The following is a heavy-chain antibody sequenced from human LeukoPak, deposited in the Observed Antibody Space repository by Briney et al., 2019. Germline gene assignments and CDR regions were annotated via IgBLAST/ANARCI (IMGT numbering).Heavy chain of an antibody. J-gene: IGHJ4*02. D-gene: IGHD3-9*01. Sequence: SETLSLTCTVSGGSISSHYWSWIRQPPGKGLEGIGYIYYGGSTNYNHSLKSRVTISVDTSKNQFSLKLSSVTAADTAVYYCARADYDILTGYSSMDVWGQGTLVTVSS. CDR3: ARADYDILTGYSSMDV. V-gene: IGHV4-59*11. CDR2: IYYGGST. CDR1: GGSISSHY.